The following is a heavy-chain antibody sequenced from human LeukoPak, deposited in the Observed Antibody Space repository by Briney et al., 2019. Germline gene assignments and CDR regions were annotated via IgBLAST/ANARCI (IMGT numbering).Heavy chain of an antibody. J-gene: IGHJ4*02. CDR1: GFTFSSYA. Sequence: QPGASLRLSCAASGFTFSSYAMSWVRQAPGKGLEWASAISGSGGSTYYADSVKGRFTISRDNSKNTLYLQMNSLRAEDTAVYYCAKARSYSYGVGYFDYWGQGTLVTVSS. D-gene: IGHD5-18*01. V-gene: IGHV3-23*01. CDR3: AKARSYSYGVGYFDY. CDR2: ISGSGGST.